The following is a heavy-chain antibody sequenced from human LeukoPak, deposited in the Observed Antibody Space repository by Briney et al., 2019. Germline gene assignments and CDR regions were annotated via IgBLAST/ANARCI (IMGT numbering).Heavy chain of an antibody. CDR3: AREEFSVVVPAAMSY. J-gene: IGHJ4*02. CDR1: GGTFSSYA. V-gene: IGHV1-69*04. D-gene: IGHD2-2*01. Sequence: SVKVSCKASGGTFSSYAISWVRQAPGQGLEWMGRIIPILGIANYAQKFQGRVTITADKSTSTAYMELSSLRSEDTAVYYCAREEFSVVVPAAMSYWGRGTLVTVSS. CDR2: IIPILGIA.